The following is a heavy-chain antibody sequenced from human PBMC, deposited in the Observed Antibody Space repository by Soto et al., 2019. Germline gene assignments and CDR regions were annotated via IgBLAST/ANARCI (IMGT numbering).Heavy chain of an antibody. CDR3: ARGDLDFDY. Sequence: SVKVSCKSSCYTFTSYGSSWVRQAPGQGLEWMGWIRSYNGHTKYSQNLQGRITLTTDTSTNTAYMELRSLRSDDTAVYYCARGDLDFDYWGQGTLVTVSS. V-gene: IGHV1-18*04. D-gene: IGHD3-16*01. J-gene: IGHJ4*02. CDR2: IRSYNGHT. CDR1: CYTFTSYG.